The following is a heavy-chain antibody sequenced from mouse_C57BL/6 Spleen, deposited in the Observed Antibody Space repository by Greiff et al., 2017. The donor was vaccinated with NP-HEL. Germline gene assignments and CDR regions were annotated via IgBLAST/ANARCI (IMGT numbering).Heavy chain of an antibody. D-gene: IGHD1-1*01. V-gene: IGHV1-53*01. Sequence: VQLQQPGTELVKPGASVKLSCKASGYTFTSYWMHWVKQRSGQGLEWIGNINPSNGGTNYNEKFKSKATLTVDKSSSTAYMQLSSLTSEDSAVYYCARGSTTVVESFAYWGQGTLVTVSA. CDR3: ARGSTTVVESFAY. CDR2: INPSNGGT. CDR1: GYTFTSYW. J-gene: IGHJ3*01.